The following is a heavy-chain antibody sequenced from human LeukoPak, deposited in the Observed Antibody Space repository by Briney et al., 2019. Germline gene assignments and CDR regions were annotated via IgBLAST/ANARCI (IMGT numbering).Heavy chain of an antibody. V-gene: IGHV3-23*01. CDR1: GFTFSSYA. CDR3: AKDRVYDFWSGYRDYYYGMDV. J-gene: IGHJ6*02. CDR2: ISGSGGST. D-gene: IGHD3-3*01. Sequence: GGSLRLSCAASGFTFSSYAMSWLRQAPGKGLEWVSAISGSGGSTYYADSVKGRFTISRDNSKNTLYLQMNSLRAEDTAVYYCAKDRVYDFWSGYRDYYYGMDVWGQGTTVTVSS.